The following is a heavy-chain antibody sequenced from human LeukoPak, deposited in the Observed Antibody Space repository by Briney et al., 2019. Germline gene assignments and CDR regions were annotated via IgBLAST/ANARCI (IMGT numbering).Heavy chain of an antibody. J-gene: IGHJ4*02. V-gene: IGHV4-59*11. D-gene: IGHD3-22*01. CDR3: ARVRDTSGYFYDLDY. CDR2: IYYRGNT. Sequence: SETLSLTCIVSGGSITGHYWSWIRQPPGKGLEWIGDIYYRGNTNYSPSLKSRLSMSVDTSKNQFSLKLSSVTTADTAVYYCARVRDTSGYFYDLDYWGQGTLVTVSS. CDR1: GGSITGHY.